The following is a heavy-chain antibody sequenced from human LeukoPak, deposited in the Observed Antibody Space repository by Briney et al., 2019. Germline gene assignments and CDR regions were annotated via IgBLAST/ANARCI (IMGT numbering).Heavy chain of an antibody. D-gene: IGHD5-18*01. J-gene: IGHJ2*01. Sequence: SETLSLTCAVYGGSLSGYYWSWIRQPPGKGMEWIGEINHSGSPNYNPSLKSRVTISVDTSKDQFTLKRTSVTAAATAVYTCARVVYNYGSDCYFDLWGRGTLVTVSS. CDR3: ARVVYNYGSDCYFDL. CDR2: INHSGSP. CDR1: GGSLSGYY. V-gene: IGHV4-34*01.